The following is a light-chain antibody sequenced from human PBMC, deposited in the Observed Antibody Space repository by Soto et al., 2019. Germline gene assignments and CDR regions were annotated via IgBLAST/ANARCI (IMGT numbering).Light chain of an antibody. CDR1: QSVSNNY. J-gene: IGKJ1*01. V-gene: IGKV3-20*01. Sequence: EIGLTQSPGTLSLSPGARATLSCRASQSVSNNYLAWYQQKPGQAPRLLIYGASNTATGIPDRFSGSGSGTNSTLTISRLEPEDFAVYYCQQYGSPGTFGQGTKVDIK. CDR3: QQYGSPGT. CDR2: GAS.